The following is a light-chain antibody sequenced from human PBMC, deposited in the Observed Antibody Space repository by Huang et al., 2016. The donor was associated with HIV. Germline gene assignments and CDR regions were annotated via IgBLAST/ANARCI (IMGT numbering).Light chain of an antibody. J-gene: IGKJ1*01. CDR1: QSISSN. Sequence: EILMTQSPATLSVSPGERATLSCRASQSISSNLAWYQHKPGQAPSLLIYGASTRATGIPARFTGSGSGTEFTLTISSLQSEDFAIYYCQQYNNWPRTFGQGTKVEV. V-gene: IGKV3-15*01. CDR3: QQYNNWPRT. CDR2: GAS.